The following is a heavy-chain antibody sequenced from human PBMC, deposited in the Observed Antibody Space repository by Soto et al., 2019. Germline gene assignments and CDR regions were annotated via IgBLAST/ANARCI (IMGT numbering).Heavy chain of an antibody. CDR2: INPNSGGT. CDR3: AAQGVGRGYSYGYAFDFDY. V-gene: IGHV1-2*04. D-gene: IGHD5-18*01. Sequence: QVQLVQSGAEVKKPGASVKVSCKASGYTFTGYYMHWVRQAPGQGLEWMGWINPNSGGTNYAQKFQGWVTMTRDTSSSTAYMGLSRLRSDDTAVYYCAAQGVGRGYSYGYAFDFDYWGQGTLVTVSS. J-gene: IGHJ4*02. CDR1: GYTFTGYY.